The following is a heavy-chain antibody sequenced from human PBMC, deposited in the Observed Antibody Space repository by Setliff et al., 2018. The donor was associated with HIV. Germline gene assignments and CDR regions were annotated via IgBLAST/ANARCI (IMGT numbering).Heavy chain of an antibody. CDR3: ARADSSSWFFATFDI. D-gene: IGHD6-13*01. V-gene: IGHV4-38-2*01. Sequence: SETLSLTCAVSGYSISSGYYWGFIRQPPGKGLEWVGYIYHSGSTHYNPSLNSRVAFSVDTSKNQFSLKLYSVTVADTAFYYCARADSSSWFFATFDIWGQGTMVTVSS. J-gene: IGHJ3*02. CDR2: IYHSGST. CDR1: GYSISSGYY.